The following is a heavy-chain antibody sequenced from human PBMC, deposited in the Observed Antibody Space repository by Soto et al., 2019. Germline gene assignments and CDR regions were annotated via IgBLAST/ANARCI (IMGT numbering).Heavy chain of an antibody. CDR1: GGSISSGGYY. J-gene: IGHJ3*02. Sequence: PSETLSLTCTVSGGSISSGGYYWSWIRQHPGKGLEWIGYIYHSGSTIYNPSLQSRVTLSVDKSKNEFSLKMSSVTDADTAVYYCTSKFGQLLADAFDIWGQGTMVTVSS. V-gene: IGHV4-31*03. CDR2: IYHSGST. D-gene: IGHD3-10*01. CDR3: TSKFGQLLADAFDI.